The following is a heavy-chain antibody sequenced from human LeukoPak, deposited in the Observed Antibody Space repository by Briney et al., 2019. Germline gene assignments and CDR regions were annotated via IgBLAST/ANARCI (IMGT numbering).Heavy chain of an antibody. Sequence: GGSLRLSCAASGFTFSSYAMSWVRQAPGKGLEWVSGISGSGGSTYYADSVKGRFTISRDNSKNTLYLQMNSLRAEDTAVYYCARAITMVRGDPSPHAFDIWGQGTMVTVSS. CDR3: ARAITMVRGDPSPHAFDI. V-gene: IGHV3-23*01. CDR2: ISGSGGST. CDR1: GFTFSSYA. D-gene: IGHD3-10*01. J-gene: IGHJ3*02.